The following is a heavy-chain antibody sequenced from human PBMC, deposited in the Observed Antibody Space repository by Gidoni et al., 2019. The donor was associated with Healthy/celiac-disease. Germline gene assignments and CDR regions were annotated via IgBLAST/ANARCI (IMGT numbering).Heavy chain of an antibody. D-gene: IGHD5-18*01. CDR1: GFTFSNAW. Sequence: EVQLVESGGGLVKPWGSLRLSCAASGFTFSNAWISWVRQAPGKGLEWVGRIKSKTDGGTTDYAAPVKGIFTISRDDSKNTLYLQMNSLKTEDTAVYYCTTEGSYGPPWDYYYGMDVWGQGTTVTVSS. CDR3: TTEGSYGPPWDYYYGMDV. CDR2: IKSKTDGGTT. V-gene: IGHV3-15*01. J-gene: IGHJ6*02.